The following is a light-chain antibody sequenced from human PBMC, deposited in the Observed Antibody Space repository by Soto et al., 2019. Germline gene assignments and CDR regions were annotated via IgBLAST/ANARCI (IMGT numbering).Light chain of an antibody. CDR3: QYYNNYCWT. CDR2: KTS. CDR1: QSISSW. Sequence: DIQLTQSPSTLSASVGDRVTITCRASQSISSWLAWYQQKPGKAPKFLIYKTSNLESGVQSRISGSGSGTEFTLTISSLQPDDFATYYCQYYNNYCWTFGQGTTVDIK. J-gene: IGKJ1*01. V-gene: IGKV1-5*03.